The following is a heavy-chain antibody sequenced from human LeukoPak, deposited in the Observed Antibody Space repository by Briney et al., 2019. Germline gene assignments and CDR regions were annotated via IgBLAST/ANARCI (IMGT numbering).Heavy chain of an antibody. J-gene: IGHJ4*02. CDR2: INSDGTSI. V-gene: IGHV3-74*01. CDR1: GFTFSSYW. Sequence: PGGSLGLSCATSGFTFSSYWMHWVRQAPGKGLVWVSRINSDGTSISYADSVKGRFTISRDSAKNTLYLQMNSLRAEDTAVYYCGTAVPDFRLPGDWGQGTLVTVSS. D-gene: IGHD3/OR15-3a*01. CDR3: GTAVPDFRLPGD.